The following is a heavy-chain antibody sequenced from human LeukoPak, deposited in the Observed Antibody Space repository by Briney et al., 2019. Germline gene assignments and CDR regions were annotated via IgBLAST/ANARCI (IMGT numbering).Heavy chain of an antibody. Sequence: GGSLRLSCAASGFTFNNYGMSWVRQAPGKGLEWVSTISGTGGSTYHADFVRGRFTISRDNSKNTLYLQLNRLRVEDTAVYYCAKEGDSSGHYFIQYWGQGTLVTVSS. J-gene: IGHJ4*02. CDR3: AKEGDSSGHYFIQY. CDR2: ISGTGGST. D-gene: IGHD3-22*01. CDR1: GFTFNNYG. V-gene: IGHV3-23*01.